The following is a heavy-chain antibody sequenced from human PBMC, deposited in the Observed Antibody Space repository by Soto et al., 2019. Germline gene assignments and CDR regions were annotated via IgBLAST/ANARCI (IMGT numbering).Heavy chain of an antibody. J-gene: IGHJ6*02. CDR3: TRDKYRAIDV. CDR1: GDRVSGNSAT. D-gene: IGHD3-10*01. CDR2: TYYRSKWFD. Sequence: SQTLSLTCAISGDRVSGNSATWNWIRQSPSRGLEWLGRTYYRSKWFDDYAVSVESRISINLDTSNNQFSLQLSSVTPEDTAVYYCTRDKYRAIDVCGRGTTVTVSS. V-gene: IGHV6-1*01.